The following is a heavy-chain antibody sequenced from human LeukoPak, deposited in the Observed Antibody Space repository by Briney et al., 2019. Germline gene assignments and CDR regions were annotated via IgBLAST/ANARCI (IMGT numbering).Heavy chain of an antibody. D-gene: IGHD3-10*01. CDR3: ARVRELFSDWFDP. J-gene: IGHJ5*02. CDR1: GYTFTGYY. V-gene: IGHV1-2*02. CDR2: INPNSGGT. Sequence: GASVKVSCKASGYTFTGYYMHWVRQAPGQGLEWMGWINPNSGGTNYAQKFQGRVTMTRDTSISTAYMELSRLRSDDTAVYYCARVRELFSDWFDPWGQGTLVTVSS.